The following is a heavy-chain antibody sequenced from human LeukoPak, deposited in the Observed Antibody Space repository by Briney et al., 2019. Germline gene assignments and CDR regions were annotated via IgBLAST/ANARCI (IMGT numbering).Heavy chain of an antibody. V-gene: IGHV3-74*01. CDR1: GFSFSSYW. CDR2: IESDGRST. Sequence: GGSLRLSCAASGFSFSSYWMHWVRQAPGKGLLWVSRIESDGRSTSYADYVKGRFTISRDNAKNTLYLQMNSLRAEDTAVYYCARAGYQLVSDYSYYYMDVWGKGTTVTVSS. J-gene: IGHJ6*03. D-gene: IGHD6-6*01. CDR3: ARAGYQLVSDYSYYYMDV.